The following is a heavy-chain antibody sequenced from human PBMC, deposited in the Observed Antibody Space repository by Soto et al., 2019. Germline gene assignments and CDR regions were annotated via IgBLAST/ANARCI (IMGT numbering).Heavy chain of an antibody. CDR2: IYTSGST. CDR3: ARDVVHRRFLEFWFDP. CDR1: GGSISSYY. J-gene: IGHJ5*02. Sequence: PSETLSLTCTVSGGSISSYYWSWIRQPAGKGLEWIGRIYTSGSTNYNPSLKSRVTMSVDTSKNQFSLKLSSVTAADTAVYYCARDVVHRRFLEFWFDPWGQGTLVTVSS. D-gene: IGHD3-3*01. V-gene: IGHV4-4*07.